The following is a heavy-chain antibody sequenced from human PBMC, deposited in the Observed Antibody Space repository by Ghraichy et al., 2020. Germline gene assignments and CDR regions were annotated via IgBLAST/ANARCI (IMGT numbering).Heavy chain of an antibody. Sequence: SQTLSLTCAISGDSVSSNSAAWNWIRQSPSRGLEWLGRTYYRSKWYNDYAVSVKSRITINPDTSKNQFSLQLNSVTPEDTAVYYCARVRATVTVGRDYYYGMDVWGQGTTVTVSS. D-gene: IGHD4-17*01. V-gene: IGHV6-1*01. CDR3: ARVRATVTVGRDYYYGMDV. CDR2: TYYRSKWYN. CDR1: GDSVSSNSAA. J-gene: IGHJ6*02.